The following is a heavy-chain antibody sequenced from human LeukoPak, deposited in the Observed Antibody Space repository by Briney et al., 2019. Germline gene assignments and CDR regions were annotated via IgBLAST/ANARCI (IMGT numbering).Heavy chain of an antibody. CDR1: GGSISSSSYY. Sequence: SETLSLTCTVSGGSISSSSYYWGWIRQPPGKGLEWIGSIYYSGSTYYNPSLKSRVTISVDTSKNQFSLKLSSVTAADTAVYYCVRVHYGSGSLYYYYYYMDVWGKGTTVTISS. CDR3: VRVHYGSGSLYYYYYYMDV. CDR2: IYYSGST. V-gene: IGHV4-39*01. J-gene: IGHJ6*03. D-gene: IGHD3-10*01.